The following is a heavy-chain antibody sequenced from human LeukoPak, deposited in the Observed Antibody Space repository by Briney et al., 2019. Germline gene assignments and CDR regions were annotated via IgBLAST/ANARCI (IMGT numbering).Heavy chain of an antibody. Sequence: SETLSLTCAVYGGSFSGYYWSWIRQPPGKGLEWIGEINHSGSTNYNPALKSRVTISVDTSKNQCSLKLSSVTAADTAVYYYARGRITMVRGVILPPDYWGQGTLVTVSS. CDR2: INHSGST. CDR1: GGSFSGYY. V-gene: IGHV4-34*01. CDR3: ARGRITMVRGVILPPDY. D-gene: IGHD3-10*01. J-gene: IGHJ4*02.